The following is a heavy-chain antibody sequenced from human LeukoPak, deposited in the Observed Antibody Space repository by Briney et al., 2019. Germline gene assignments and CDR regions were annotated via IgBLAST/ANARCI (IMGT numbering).Heavy chain of an antibody. J-gene: IGHJ4*02. D-gene: IGHD5-24*01. Sequence: GGSLRLSCAASGFTFSSYAMHWVRQAPGKGLEWVAVISYDGSNKYYADSVKGRFTISRDNSKNTLYLQMNSLRAEDTAVYYCARDSGQDYNWYFDYWGQGTLVTVSS. V-gene: IGHV3-30-3*01. CDR3: ARDSGQDYNWYFDY. CDR2: ISYDGSNK. CDR1: GFTFSSYA.